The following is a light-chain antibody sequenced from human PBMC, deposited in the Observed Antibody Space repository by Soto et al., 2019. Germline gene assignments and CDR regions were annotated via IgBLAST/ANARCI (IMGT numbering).Light chain of an antibody. Sequence: QSVLTQPPSVSAAPGQKVTISCSGTGYNIGRNYVSWYQQFPGTVPKLLIYDSDKRPSGIPDRFSASKSGASATLGITGLQTGDEADYYCGAWDSSLSTYVFGTGTKVTVL. CDR2: DSD. CDR3: GAWDSSLSTYV. V-gene: IGLV1-51*01. J-gene: IGLJ1*01. CDR1: GYNIGRNY.